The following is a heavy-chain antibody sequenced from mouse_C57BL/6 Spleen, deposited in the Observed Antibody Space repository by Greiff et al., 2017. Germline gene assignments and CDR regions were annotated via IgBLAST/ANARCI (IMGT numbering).Heavy chain of an antibody. J-gene: IGHJ4*01. V-gene: IGHV1-55*01. CDR3: ASREGWGQYYAMDY. CDR1: GYTFTSYW. CDR2: IYPGSGST. D-gene: IGHD3-3*01. Sequence: VQLLQPGAELVKPGASVKMSCKASGYTFTSYWITWVKQRPGQGLEWIGDIYPGSGSTNYNEKFKSKATLTVDTSSSTAYMQLSSLTSEDSAVYYCASREGWGQYYAMDYWGQGTSVTVSS.